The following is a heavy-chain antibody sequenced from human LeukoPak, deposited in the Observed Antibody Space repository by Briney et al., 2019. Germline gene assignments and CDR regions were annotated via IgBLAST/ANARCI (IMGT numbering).Heavy chain of an antibody. CDR2: IIPILGIA. J-gene: IGHJ4*02. D-gene: IGHD3-3*01. V-gene: IGHV1-69*04. Sequence: ASVKVSCKASGGTFSSYAISWVRQAPGQGLEWMGRIIPILGIANYAQKFQGRVTITADKSTSTAYMELSSLRSEDTAVYYCARAGPSFGVVFPYYFDYWGQGTLVTVSS. CDR1: GGTFSSYA. CDR3: ARAGPSFGVVFPYYFDY.